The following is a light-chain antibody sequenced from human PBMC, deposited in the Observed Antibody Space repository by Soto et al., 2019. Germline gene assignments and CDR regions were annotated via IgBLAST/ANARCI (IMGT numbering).Light chain of an antibody. V-gene: IGKV1-9*01. CDR1: QTISSF. Sequence: DIQMTQSPSTLSGSVGDRVTITCRASQTISSFLAWYQQKPGKAPNLLMYAASTLQSGVPSRFSGGESGTEYTLTISSLQPEDSATYYCQQLYIFPLTFGQGTRLEI. CDR2: AAS. J-gene: IGKJ5*01. CDR3: QQLYIFPLT.